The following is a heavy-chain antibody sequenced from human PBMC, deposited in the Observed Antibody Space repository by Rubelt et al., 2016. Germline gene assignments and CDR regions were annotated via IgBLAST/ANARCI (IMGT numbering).Heavy chain of an antibody. CDR3: ARDPGPGSSGDYALDI. Sequence: QVQLQESGPGLVKPSETLSLTCTVSGGSISSYYWSWIRQPPGKGLEWIGYIYYRGSTYYNPSLKSRVTISGDTSKKQFSLKLSSVTAADTAVYYCARDPGPGSSGDYALDIWGQGTMVTVSS. CDR1: GGSISSYY. J-gene: IGHJ3*02. V-gene: IGHV4-59*12. CDR2: IYYRGST. D-gene: IGHD3-22*01.